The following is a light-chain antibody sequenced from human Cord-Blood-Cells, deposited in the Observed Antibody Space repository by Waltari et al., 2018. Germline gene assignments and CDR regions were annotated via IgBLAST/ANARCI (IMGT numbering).Light chain of an antibody. CDR3: QQDDNLPFT. V-gene: IGKV1-33*01. CDR2: DAS. Sequence: DIQMTQSPSSLSASVGDRDTITCQASQDISNYLTWYQQKPGKAPKLLIYDASNVETGVPSRFSGSGSGTDFTFTISSLQPEDMASYYCQQDDNLPFTFGPGTKVEIK. CDR1: QDISNY. J-gene: IGKJ3*01.